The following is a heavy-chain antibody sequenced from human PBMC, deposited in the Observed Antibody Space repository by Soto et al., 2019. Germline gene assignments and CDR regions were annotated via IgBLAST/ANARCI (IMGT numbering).Heavy chain of an antibody. CDR2: IWYDGSNK. J-gene: IGHJ5*02. CDR3: ARDSRYYDFWSGYYDNWFDP. V-gene: IGHV3-33*01. Sequence: QVQLVESGGGVVQPGRSLRLSCAASGFTFSSYGMHWVRQAPGKGLEWVAVIWYDGSNKYYADSVKGRFTISRDNSKNTLYLQMNSLRAEDTAVYYCARDSRYYDFWSGYYDNWFDPWGQGTLLTVSS. D-gene: IGHD3-3*01. CDR1: GFTFSSYG.